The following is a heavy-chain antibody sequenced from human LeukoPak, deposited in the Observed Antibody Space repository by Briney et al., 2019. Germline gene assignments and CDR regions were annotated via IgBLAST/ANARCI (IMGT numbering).Heavy chain of an antibody. D-gene: IGHD3-22*01. J-gene: IGHJ5*02. CDR1: GYTFTSYG. CDR2: ISAYNGNT. V-gene: IGHV1-18*01. CDR3: ARQTYDSSGYYYYNWFDP. Sequence: ASVKVSCKASGYTFTSYGISWVRQAPGQGLEWMGWISAYNGNTNYAQKLQGRVTMTTDTSTSTAYMELRSLRSDDTAVYYCARQTYDSSGYYYYNWFDPWGQGTLVTVS.